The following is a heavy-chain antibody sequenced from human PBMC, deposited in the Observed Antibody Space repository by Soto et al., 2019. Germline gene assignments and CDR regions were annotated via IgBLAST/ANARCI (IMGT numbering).Heavy chain of an antibody. J-gene: IGHJ5*02. D-gene: IGHD6-19*01. CDR2: IKSKTDGGTT. Sequence: GGSLRLSCAASGFTFSNAWMSWVRQAPGKGLEWVGRIKSKTDGGTTDYAAPVKGRFTISRDDSKNTLYLQMNSLKTEDTAVYYCTTHSEQWLGLGRFDPWGQGTLVTVSS. CDR3: TTHSEQWLGLGRFDP. CDR1: GFTFSNAW. V-gene: IGHV3-15*01.